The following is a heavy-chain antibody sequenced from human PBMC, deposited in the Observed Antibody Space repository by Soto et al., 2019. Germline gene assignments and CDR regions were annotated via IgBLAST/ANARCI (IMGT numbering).Heavy chain of an antibody. V-gene: IGHV3-23*01. CDR2: ISDSGDTT. J-gene: IGHJ6*02. Sequence: EVQLLESGGDLVQPGGSLRLSCVGSGFTFSAFPMNWVRQAPGKGLEWVSAISDSGDTTYYADSVKGRFTISRDNSKNTLYLQMSSLRGDDTAIYYCARGRDAASQFYTPHGMDVWGQGTTVTVSS. D-gene: IGHD2-15*01. CDR3: ARGRDAASQFYTPHGMDV. CDR1: GFTFSAFP.